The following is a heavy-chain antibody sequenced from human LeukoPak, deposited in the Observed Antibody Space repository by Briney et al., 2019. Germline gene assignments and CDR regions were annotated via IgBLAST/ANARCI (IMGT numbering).Heavy chain of an antibody. CDR2: IYYSGST. CDR1: GGSISSSSYY. V-gene: IGHV4-39*07. CDR3: ARAAEPGTYYYDSSGYYYYAFDI. J-gene: IGHJ3*02. Sequence: SETLSLTCTVSGGSISSSSYYWGWIRQPPGKGLEWIGSIYYSGSTYYNPSLKSRVTISVDTSKNQFSLKLSSVTAADTAVYYCARAAEPGTYYYDSSGYYYYAFDIWGQGTMVTVSS. D-gene: IGHD3-22*01.